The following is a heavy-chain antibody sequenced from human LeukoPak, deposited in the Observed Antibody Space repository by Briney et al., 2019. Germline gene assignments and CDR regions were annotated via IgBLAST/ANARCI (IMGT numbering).Heavy chain of an antibody. CDR2: ISGSGGST. CDR3: AKDELLWFGESPHWFDP. J-gene: IGHJ5*02. D-gene: IGHD3-10*01. CDR1: GFTFSSYA. V-gene: IGHV3-23*01. Sequence: PGGSVRLSCAASGFTFSSYAMSWVRQAPGKGLEWVSAISGSGGSTYYADSVKGRFTISRDNSKNTLYLQMNSLRAEDTAVYYCAKDELLWFGESPHWFDPWGQGTLVTVSS.